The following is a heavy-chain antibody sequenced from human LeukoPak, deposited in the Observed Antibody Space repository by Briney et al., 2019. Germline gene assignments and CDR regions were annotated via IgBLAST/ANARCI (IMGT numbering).Heavy chain of an antibody. Sequence: GGSLRLSCAASGFTFSSYAMHWVRQAPGQGLEYVSAISSNGGSTYYANSVKGRFTISRDNSKNTLYLQMGSLRIEDMAVYYCAKGVGGSANYYYMDVWGKGTTVTVSS. CDR1: GFTFSSYA. CDR2: ISSNGGST. D-gene: IGHD3-10*01. J-gene: IGHJ6*03. V-gene: IGHV3-64*01. CDR3: AKGVGGSANYYYMDV.